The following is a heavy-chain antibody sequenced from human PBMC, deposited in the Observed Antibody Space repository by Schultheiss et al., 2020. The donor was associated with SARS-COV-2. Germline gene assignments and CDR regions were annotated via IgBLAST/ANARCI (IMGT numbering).Heavy chain of an antibody. CDR3: VKDAIARDGRMDFFDY. Sequence: GGSLRLSCAASGFTFSSYVMHWVRQAPGKGLEWVAFIHYDGSNKYYADSVKGRFTISRDNSKNTLYLQMNSLRTEDTAVYYCVKDAIARDGRMDFFDYWGQGILVTVSS. CDR2: IHYDGSNK. V-gene: IGHV3-30*02. J-gene: IGHJ4*02. D-gene: IGHD5-24*01. CDR1: GFTFSSYV.